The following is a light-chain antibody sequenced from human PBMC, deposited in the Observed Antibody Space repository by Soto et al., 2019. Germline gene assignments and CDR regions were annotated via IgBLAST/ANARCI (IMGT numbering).Light chain of an antibody. J-gene: IGLJ2*01. CDR2: DVN. CDR3: CSYTSSYVA. CDR1: TSDVRGYNY. Sequence: QAVLTQPRSVSWSPGHSVAISCSPITSDVRGYNYVSWYQQYPGKAPKLIIYDVNKRPSGVTNRFSGSQSGKTASLTISGLHADDEADYECCSYTSSYVAFRGGTKLTVL. V-gene: IGLV2-11*01.